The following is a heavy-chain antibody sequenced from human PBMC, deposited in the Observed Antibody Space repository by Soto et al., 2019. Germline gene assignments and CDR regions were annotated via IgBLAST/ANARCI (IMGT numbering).Heavy chain of an antibody. CDR2: IYYSGIT. V-gene: IGHV4-59*01. D-gene: IGHD2-2*01. CDR1: GDSIVYYY. Sequence: WETLSLTGTVSGDSIVYYYWNWFRQPPGKGLEWIAHIYYSGITSYNPSLKSRVTTSVDTSKNQISPKLASVTAADTAVYYCASLPASQYYHGVDVWGQGTTVT. CDR3: ASLPASQYYHGVDV. J-gene: IGHJ6*02.